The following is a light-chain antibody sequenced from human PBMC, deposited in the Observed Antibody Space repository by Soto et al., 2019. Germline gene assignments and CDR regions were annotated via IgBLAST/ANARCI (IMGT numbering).Light chain of an antibody. CDR2: DAF. V-gene: IGKV1-5*01. Sequence: DIQMTQSPSSLSASVGDRVTITCRASQSISNWLAWYQQKPGKAPKLLIYDAFTLESGVPSRFSGGGFGTDFTLTISSLQPDDFATYYCQQYSSYSTFGQGTKVEMK. CDR1: QSISNW. CDR3: QQYSSYST. J-gene: IGKJ1*01.